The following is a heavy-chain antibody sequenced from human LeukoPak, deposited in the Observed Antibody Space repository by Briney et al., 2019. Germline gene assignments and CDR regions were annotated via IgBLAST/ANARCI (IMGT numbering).Heavy chain of an antibody. CDR1: GGSFSGYY. CDR2: INHSGST. CDR3: ARGDILTGYVY. D-gene: IGHD3-9*01. Sequence: SEALSLTCAVCGGSFSGYYWSWIRQPPGKGLEWIGEINHSGSTNYNPSLKSRVTISVDTSKNQFSLKLSSVTAADTAVYYCARGDILTGYVYWGQGTLVTVSS. J-gene: IGHJ4*02. V-gene: IGHV4-34*01.